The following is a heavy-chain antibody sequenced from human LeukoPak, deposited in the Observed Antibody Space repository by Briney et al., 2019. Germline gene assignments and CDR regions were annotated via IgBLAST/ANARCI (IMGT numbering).Heavy chain of an antibody. CDR1: GGSISSYY. J-gene: IGHJ4*02. CDR2: IYYSGST. CDR3: ARDAYSSGFFFDY. V-gene: IGHV4-59*01. Sequence: SQTLSLTCTVSGGSISSYYWSWIRQPPGKGLEWIGYIYYSGSTNYNPSLKSRVTISVDTSKNQFSLKLSSVTAADTAVYYCARDAYSSGFFFDYWGQGTLVTVSS. D-gene: IGHD6-19*01.